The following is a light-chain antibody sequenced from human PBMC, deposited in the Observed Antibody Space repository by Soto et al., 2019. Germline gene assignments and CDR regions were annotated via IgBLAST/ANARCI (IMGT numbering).Light chain of an antibody. Sequence: QSALTQPASVSGSPGQSIIISCTGTSSDVGGYNYVSWYQHHPGKAPKLMIYEGTKRPSGVSDRFSGSKSDNTASLTISGLQAEDEGDYYCCSYAGDYMFVFGTGTKLTVL. CDR2: EGT. CDR3: CSYAGDYMFV. CDR1: SSDVGGYNY. V-gene: IGLV2-23*01. J-gene: IGLJ1*01.